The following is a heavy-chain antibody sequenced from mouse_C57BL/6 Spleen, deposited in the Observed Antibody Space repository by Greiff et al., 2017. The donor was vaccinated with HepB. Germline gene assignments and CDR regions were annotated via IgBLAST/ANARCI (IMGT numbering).Heavy chain of an antibody. Sequence: QVQLKDSRPGLVAPSQSLSITCTVSGFSLTSYAISWVRQPPGKGLEWLGVIWTGGGTNYNSAPKSRLSISKDNSKSQGFLKMNSLQTDDTARYYCARRVTTPYWYFDVWGTGTTVTVSS. V-gene: IGHV2-9-1*01. D-gene: IGHD2-5*01. CDR1: GFSLTSYA. CDR2: IWTGGGT. J-gene: IGHJ1*03. CDR3: ARRVTTPYWYFDV.